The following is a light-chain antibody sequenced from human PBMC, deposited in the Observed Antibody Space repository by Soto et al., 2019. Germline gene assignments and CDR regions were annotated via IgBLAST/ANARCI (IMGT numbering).Light chain of an antibody. CDR1: QSVSSNH. Sequence: IVMTHSRATLSVSPWERATLSFRASQSVSSNHLAWYQQKPGQAPRLLIYGASTRATGIPARFSGSGSGTDFTLTISRLEPEDFAMYFCQQYGGSPITFGQGTRLEI. CDR3: QQYGGSPIT. J-gene: IGKJ5*01. CDR2: GAS. V-gene: IGKV3-20*01.